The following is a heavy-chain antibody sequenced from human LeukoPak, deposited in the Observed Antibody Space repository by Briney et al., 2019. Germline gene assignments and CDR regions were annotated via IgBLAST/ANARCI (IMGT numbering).Heavy chain of an antibody. Sequence: ASVKVSCKASGYTFTGYYMHWVRQAPGQGLEWMGWINPNSGGTNYAQKFQGRVTMTRDTSISTAYMELSRLRSDDTAVYYCARQYEYSSSHDYWGQGTLVTVSS. J-gene: IGHJ4*02. D-gene: IGHD6-6*01. V-gene: IGHV1-2*02. CDR1: GYTFTGYY. CDR3: ARQYEYSSSHDY. CDR2: INPNSGGT.